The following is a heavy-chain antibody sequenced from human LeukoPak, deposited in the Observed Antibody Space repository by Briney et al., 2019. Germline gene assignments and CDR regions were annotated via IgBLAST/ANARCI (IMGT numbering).Heavy chain of an antibody. CDR3: ARDSPSWNYTPLPVDY. J-gene: IGHJ4*02. V-gene: IGHV4-4*07. CDR2: IHTSGST. Sequence: SETLSLTCTVSGGSITSYYWSWIRQPAGKGLEWIGRIHTSGSTNYNPSLKSRVTMSVDTSKNQFSLKLSSVTAADTAVYYCARDSPSWNYTPLPVDYWGQGTLVTVSS. D-gene: IGHD1-7*01. CDR1: GGSITSYY.